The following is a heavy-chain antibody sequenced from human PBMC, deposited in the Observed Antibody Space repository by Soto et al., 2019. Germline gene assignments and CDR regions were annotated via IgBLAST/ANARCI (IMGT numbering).Heavy chain of an antibody. CDR1: GYSFTSYW. V-gene: IGHV5-10-1*01. Sequence: GESLKISCKGSGYSFTSYWISWVRQMPGKGLEWMGRIDPSDSYTNYSPSFQGHVTISADKSISTAYLQMNSLKTEDTAAYYCTTGQVVVAAKATGRYYYYGMDVWGQGTTVTVSS. CDR2: IDPSDSYT. J-gene: IGHJ6*02. CDR3: TTGQVVVAAKATGRYYYYGMDV. D-gene: IGHD2-15*01.